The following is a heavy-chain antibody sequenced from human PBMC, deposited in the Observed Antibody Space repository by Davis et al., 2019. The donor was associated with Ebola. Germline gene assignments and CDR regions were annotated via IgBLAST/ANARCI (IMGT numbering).Heavy chain of an antibody. D-gene: IGHD2-2*01. CDR1: GFTFSSYA. Sequence: GESLKISCAASGFTFSSYAMSWVRQAPGKGLEWVSAISGSGGSTYYADSVKGRFTISRDNAMNSLYLQMNSLRDEDTAVYYCARMGRYCTSTSCSEYYFYGMDVWGQGTTVTVSS. V-gene: IGHV3-23*01. J-gene: IGHJ6*02. CDR2: ISGSGGST. CDR3: ARMGRYCTSTSCSEYYFYGMDV.